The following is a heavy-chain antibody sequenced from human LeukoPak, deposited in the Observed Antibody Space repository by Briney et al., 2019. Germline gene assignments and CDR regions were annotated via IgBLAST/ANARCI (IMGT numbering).Heavy chain of an antibody. CDR2: FDPEDGET. CDR1: GYTLTELS. J-gene: IGHJ3*02. CDR3: ATYGSQSIVVAFDI. V-gene: IGHV1-24*01. D-gene: IGHD3-22*01. Sequence: ASVKVSCKVSGYTLTELSMHWVRQAPGKGLEWMGGFDPEDGETIYGQKFQGRVTMTEDTSTDTAYMELSSLRSEDTAVYYCATYGSQSIVVAFDIWGQGTMVTVSS.